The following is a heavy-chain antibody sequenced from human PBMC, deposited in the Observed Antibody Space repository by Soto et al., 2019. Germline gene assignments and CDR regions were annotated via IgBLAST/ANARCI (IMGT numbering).Heavy chain of an antibody. CDR2: INPNTGNP. D-gene: IGHD3-16*01. V-gene: IGHV7-4-1*01. J-gene: IGHJ4*02. CDR1: GYNFNSHS. CDR3: ARHRVSWIFDY. Sequence: GASVKVSCKGSGYNFNSHSINWLRQAPGQGLEWMGWINPNTGNPMYEQGFTGRFVFSVDTSVSTVYLQIFSLKADDSAVYYCARHRVSWIFDYWGQGTLVTVSS.